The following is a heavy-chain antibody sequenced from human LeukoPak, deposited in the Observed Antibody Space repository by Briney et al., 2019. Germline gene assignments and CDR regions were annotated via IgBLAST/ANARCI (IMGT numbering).Heavy chain of an antibody. J-gene: IGHJ4*02. V-gene: IGHV1-18*04. Sequence: ASVKVSCKASGYTFTSYGISWVRQAPGQGLEWMGWISAYNGNTNYAQKLQGGVTMTTDTSTSTAYMGLRSLRSDDTAVYYCARVEAAALTFDYWGQGTLVTVSS. CDR1: GYTFTSYG. CDR2: ISAYNGNT. D-gene: IGHD6-13*01. CDR3: ARVEAAALTFDY.